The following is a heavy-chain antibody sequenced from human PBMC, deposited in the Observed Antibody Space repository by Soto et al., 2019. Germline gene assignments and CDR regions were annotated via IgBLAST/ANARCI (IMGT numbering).Heavy chain of an antibody. V-gene: IGHV3-21*01. CDR1: GFTFSSYS. J-gene: IGHJ5*02. Sequence: GGSLRLSCAASGFTFSSYSMNWVRQAPGKGLKWVPSISSSSSYIYYADSVKGRFTISRDNAKNSLYLQMNSLREEDTAVYYGARLLRIVGINCLDPCGQETLVTVSS. CDR2: ISSSSSYI. CDR3: ARLLRIVGINCLDP. D-gene: IGHD2-15*01.